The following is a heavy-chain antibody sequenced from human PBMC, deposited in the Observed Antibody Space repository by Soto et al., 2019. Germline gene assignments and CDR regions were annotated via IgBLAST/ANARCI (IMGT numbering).Heavy chain of an antibody. Sequence: SETLSLTCTVSGGSISSYYWSWIRQPPGKGLEWIGYIYYSGSTNYNPSLKSRVTISVDTSKNQFSLKLSSVTAADTALYFCARVGYCGGDCYSGYFDYWGQGTLVTVSS. D-gene: IGHD2-21*02. CDR1: GGSISSYY. V-gene: IGHV4-59*01. CDR3: ARVGYCGGDCYSGYFDY. J-gene: IGHJ4*02. CDR2: IYYSGST.